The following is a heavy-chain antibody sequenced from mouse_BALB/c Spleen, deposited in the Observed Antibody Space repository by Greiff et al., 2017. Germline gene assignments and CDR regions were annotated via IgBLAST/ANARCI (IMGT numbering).Heavy chain of an antibody. CDR2: IWAGGST. V-gene: IGHV2-9*02. Sequence: VKVVESGPGLVAPSQSLSITCPVSGFSLTSYGVHWVRQPPGKGLEWLGVIWAGGSTNYNSALMSRLSISKDNSKSQVFLKMNSLQTDDTAMYYCAREYGNYAMDYWGQGTSVTVSS. CDR3: AREYGNYAMDY. J-gene: IGHJ4*01. D-gene: IGHD2-1*01. CDR1: GFSLTSYG.